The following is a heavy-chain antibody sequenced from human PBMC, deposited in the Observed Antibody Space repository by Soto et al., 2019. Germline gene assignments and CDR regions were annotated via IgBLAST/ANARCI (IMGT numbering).Heavy chain of an antibody. V-gene: IGHV1-58*01. CDR3: AADRFTNGVCYTGYYYYGMDV. J-gene: IGHJ6*02. Sequence: SVKVSCKASGFTFTSSAVQWVRQARGQRLEWIGWIVVVSGNTNYAQKFQERVTITRDMSTSTAYMELSSLRSEDTAVYYCAADRFTNGVCYTGYYYYGMDVWGQGTTVTVS. CDR1: GFTFTSSA. CDR2: IVVVSGNT. D-gene: IGHD2-8*01.